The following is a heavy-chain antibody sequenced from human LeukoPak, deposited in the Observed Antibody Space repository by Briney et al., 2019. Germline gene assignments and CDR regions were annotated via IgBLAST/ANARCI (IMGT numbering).Heavy chain of an antibody. V-gene: IGHV3-53*01. J-gene: IGHJ1*01. CDR2: IYSGGST. CDR3: ARDLYGSGTYLGY. Sequence: GGSLRLSCAASGFTVSSNYMSWVRQAPGKGLEWVSVIYSGGSTYYADSVKGRFTISRDNSKNTLYLQMNSLRAEDTAVYYCARDLYGSGTYLGYWGQGPLVTVSS. CDR1: GFTVSSNY. D-gene: IGHD3-10*01.